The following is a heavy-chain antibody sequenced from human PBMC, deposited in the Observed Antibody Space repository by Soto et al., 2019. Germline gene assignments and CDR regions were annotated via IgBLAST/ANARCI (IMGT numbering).Heavy chain of an antibody. CDR3: ARVDIVVVPAATVIFDY. CDR1: GDSVSSNSAA. V-gene: IGHV6-1*01. CDR2: TYYRSKWYN. Sequence: QVQLQQSGPGLVKPSQTLSLTCAISGDSVSSNSAAWNWIRQSPSRGLEWLGRTYYRSKWYNDYAVSVQSRITINPDTSKNQFSLQLNSVTPEDTAVYYCARVDIVVVPAATVIFDYWGQGTLVTVSS. J-gene: IGHJ4*02. D-gene: IGHD2-2*01.